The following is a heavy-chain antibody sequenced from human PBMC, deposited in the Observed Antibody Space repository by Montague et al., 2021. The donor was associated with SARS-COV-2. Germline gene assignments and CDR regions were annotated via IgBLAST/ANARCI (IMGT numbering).Heavy chain of an antibody. CDR3: ARDTRIAMLVVVTRYGLDV. D-gene: IGHD3-22*01. Sequence: SETLSLTCTVSGGSISSSSYYWGWIRQPPGKGLEWIGSIYYTGSTYYNPSLKSRVTISVDTSKNQFSLKLSSVTVADTAVYYCARDTRIAMLVVVTRYGLDVWGQGTTVTASS. J-gene: IGHJ6*02. CDR1: GGSISSSSYY. CDR2: IYYTGST. V-gene: IGHV4-39*07.